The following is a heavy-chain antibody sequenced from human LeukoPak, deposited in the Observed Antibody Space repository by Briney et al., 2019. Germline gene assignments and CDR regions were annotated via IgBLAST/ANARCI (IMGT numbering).Heavy chain of an antibody. V-gene: IGHV4-30-2*01. CDR2: IYHSGST. Sequence: SETLSLTCAVSGGSISSGGYSWSWIRQPPGKGLEWIGYIYHSGSTYYNPSLKSRVTISVDRSKNQFSLKLSSVTAADAAVYYCARGSYYYDNAIDYWGQGTLVTVSS. CDR3: ARGSYYYDNAIDY. J-gene: IGHJ4*02. D-gene: IGHD3-22*01. CDR1: GGSISSGGYS.